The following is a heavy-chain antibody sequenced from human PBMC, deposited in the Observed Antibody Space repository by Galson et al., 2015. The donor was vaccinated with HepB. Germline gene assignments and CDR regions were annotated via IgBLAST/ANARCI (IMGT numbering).Heavy chain of an antibody. D-gene: IGHD3-3*01. V-gene: IGHV6-1*01. CDR3: TREFFFLSDWPNYYNYYYGMDV. CDR2: TYFKSSWYN. Sequence: CAISGDSVSSNSAAWHWIRQSPSRGLEWLGRTYFKSSWYNDYAVSVKSRITINSDTYRNQFSLQLHSVTPEDPAVHYCTREFFFLSDWPNYYNYYYGMDVGGQGTAVTVSS. CDR1: GDSVSSNSAA. J-gene: IGHJ6*02.